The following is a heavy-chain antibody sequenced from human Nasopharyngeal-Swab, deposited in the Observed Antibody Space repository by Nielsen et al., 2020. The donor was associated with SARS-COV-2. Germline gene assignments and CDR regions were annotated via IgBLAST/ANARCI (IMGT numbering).Heavy chain of an antibody. D-gene: IGHD4-17*01. CDR1: GFTFSSYW. V-gene: IGHV3-7*03. CDR2: IKQDGSEK. J-gene: IGHJ6*02. Sequence: GGSLRLSCAASGFTFSSYWMSWVRQAPGKGLERVANIKQDGSEKYYVDSVKGRFTISRDNAKNSLYLQMNSLRAEDTAVYYCARDNDYGDYALYYYYYGIDVWGQGTTVTVSS. CDR3: ARDNDYGDYALYYYYYGIDV.